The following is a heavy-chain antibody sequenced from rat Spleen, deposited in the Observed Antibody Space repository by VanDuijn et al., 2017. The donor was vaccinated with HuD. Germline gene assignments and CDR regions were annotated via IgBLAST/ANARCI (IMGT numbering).Heavy chain of an antibody. Sequence: EVQLVESGGGLVQPGRSLKLSCAASGFTFSDYNMAWVRQAPKKGLEWVATISYDGSSTYYRDSVKGRFTISRDNAKSTLYLQMDSLRSEDTATYYCTTDLTGSWYFDFWGPGTMVTVSS. V-gene: IGHV5-7*01. D-gene: IGHD5-1*01. CDR1: GFTFSDYN. J-gene: IGHJ1*01. CDR2: ISYDGSST. CDR3: TTDLTGSWYFDF.